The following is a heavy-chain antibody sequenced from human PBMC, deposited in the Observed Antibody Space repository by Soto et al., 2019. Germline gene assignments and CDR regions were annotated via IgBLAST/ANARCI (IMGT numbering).Heavy chain of an antibody. Sequence: PSETLSLTCTVSGGSISSYYWSWIRQPPGKGLEWIGYIYYSGSTNYNPSLKSRVTISVDTSKNQFSLKLSSVTAADTAVYYCARQIETYYYDSSGYYYDAFDIWGQGTMVTVSS. CDR1: GGSISSYY. D-gene: IGHD3-22*01. CDR3: ARQIETYYYDSSGYYYDAFDI. V-gene: IGHV4-59*08. J-gene: IGHJ3*02. CDR2: IYYSGST.